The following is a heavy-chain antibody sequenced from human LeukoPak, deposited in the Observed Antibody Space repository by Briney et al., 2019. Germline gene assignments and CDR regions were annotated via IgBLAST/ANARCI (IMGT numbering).Heavy chain of an antibody. CDR2: IWYDRSNE. D-gene: IGHD6-13*01. V-gene: IGHV3-33*01. CDR3: ARGSSWYDH. CDR1: GFNFGTYS. Sequence: PGGSLRLSCAASGFNFGTYSMHWARQAPGKGLEWVAVIWYDRSNEDYVDSVKGRFTISRDNSKNTLYLQMNSLRAEDTAVYYCARGSSWYDHWGQGTLVTVSS. J-gene: IGHJ4*02.